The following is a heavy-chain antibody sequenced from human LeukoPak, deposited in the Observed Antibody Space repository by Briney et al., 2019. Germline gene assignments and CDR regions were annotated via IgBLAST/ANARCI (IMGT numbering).Heavy chain of an antibody. D-gene: IGHD5-18*01. Sequence: ASVKVSCKASGYTFTGYYMHWVRQAPGQGLEWMGWINPNSGDTNYAQKFQGRVTMTRDTSISTAYMELSRLRSDDTAVYYCARDSAPGYNYGLAGIDYWGQGTLVTVSS. J-gene: IGHJ4*02. CDR2: INPNSGDT. CDR3: ARDSAPGYNYGLAGIDY. V-gene: IGHV1-2*02. CDR1: GYTFTGYY.